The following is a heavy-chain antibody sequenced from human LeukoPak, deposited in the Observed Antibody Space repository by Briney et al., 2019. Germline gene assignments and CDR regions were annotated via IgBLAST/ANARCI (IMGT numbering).Heavy chain of an antibody. D-gene: IGHD3-22*01. Sequence: AASVKVSCKASGYTFTGYYMHWVRQAPGQGLEWMGWINPNSGGTNYAQKFQGRVTMTRDTSISTAYMELSRLRSDDTAVYYCAIFHYDREIGDAFDIWGQGTMVTVSS. CDR2: INPNSGGT. J-gene: IGHJ3*02. V-gene: IGHV1-2*02. CDR1: GYTFTGYY. CDR3: AIFHYDREIGDAFDI.